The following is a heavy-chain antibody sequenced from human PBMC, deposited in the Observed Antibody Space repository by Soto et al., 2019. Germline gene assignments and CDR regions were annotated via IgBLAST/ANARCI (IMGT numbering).Heavy chain of an antibody. D-gene: IGHD6-13*01. CDR2: IYPGDSDT. CDR1: GYSFTNYW. J-gene: IGHJ4*02. V-gene: IGHV5-51*01. Sequence: PGESLKISCKGSGYSFTNYWIGWVRQMPGKGLEWMGIIYPGDSDTRYSPSFQGQVTISADKSVSTAYLQWSSLKASDTAMYYCARQFLQTYSSSWTALAYWGQGTLVTVSS. CDR3: ARQFLQTYSSSWTALAY.